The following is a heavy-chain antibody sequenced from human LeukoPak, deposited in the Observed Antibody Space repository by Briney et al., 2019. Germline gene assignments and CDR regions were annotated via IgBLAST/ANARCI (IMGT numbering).Heavy chain of an antibody. D-gene: IGHD1-1*01. Sequence: SGGSLRLSCAASGFTFSNYWMTWVRQAPGKGLEWVANINQDGSEKYFVDSVKGRFTISRDNAKNSLYLQMNSLRAEDTAVYYCARGTRAWAFWGQGTLVTVSS. J-gene: IGHJ4*02. CDR3: ARGTRAWAF. V-gene: IGHV3-7*01. CDR1: GFTFSNYW. CDR2: INQDGSEK.